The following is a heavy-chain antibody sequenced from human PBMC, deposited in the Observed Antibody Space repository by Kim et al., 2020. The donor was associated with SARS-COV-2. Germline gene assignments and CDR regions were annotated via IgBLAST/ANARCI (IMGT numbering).Heavy chain of an antibody. Sequence: SETLSLTCTVSGGSISSYYWSWIRQPPGKGLEWIGYIYYSGSTNYNPSLKSRVTISVDTSKNQFSLKLSSVTAADTAVYYCARATGLRTTVTMQNLYYFDYWGQGTLVTVSS. D-gene: IGHD4-17*01. V-gene: IGHV4-59*13. CDR1: GGSISSYY. CDR3: ARATGLRTTVTMQNLYYFDY. CDR2: IYYSGST. J-gene: IGHJ4*02.